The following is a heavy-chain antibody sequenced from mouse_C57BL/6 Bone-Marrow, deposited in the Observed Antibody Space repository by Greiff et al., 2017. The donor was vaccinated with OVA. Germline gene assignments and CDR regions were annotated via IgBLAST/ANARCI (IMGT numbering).Heavy chain of an antibody. CDR1: GYTFTSYW. V-gene: IGHV1-59*01. D-gene: IGHD2-14*01. Sequence: QVQLQQPGPELVRPGSSVKLSCKASGYTFTSYWLPWVKQRPGQGLEWIGEIDPSDSYTNYNQKFMGKATLTVDTSSSTAYMQLSRMTSEDSAVYYCARSRVQQMDYWGQGTSVTVSS. CDR3: ARSRVQQMDY. CDR2: IDPSDSYT. J-gene: IGHJ4*01.